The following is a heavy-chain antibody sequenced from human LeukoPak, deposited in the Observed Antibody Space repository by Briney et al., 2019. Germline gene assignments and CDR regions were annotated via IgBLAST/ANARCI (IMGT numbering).Heavy chain of an antibody. Sequence: ASVKVSCKASGYTFTGYYMHWVRQAPGQGLEWMGWINPNSGGTNYAQKFQGRVTMTRDTSISTAYMELSRLRSDDTAGYYCARAGFLAVAGTNYFDYWGQGTLVTVSS. V-gene: IGHV1-2*02. CDR1: GYTFTGYY. J-gene: IGHJ4*02. CDR2: INPNSGGT. CDR3: ARAGFLAVAGTNYFDY. D-gene: IGHD6-19*01.